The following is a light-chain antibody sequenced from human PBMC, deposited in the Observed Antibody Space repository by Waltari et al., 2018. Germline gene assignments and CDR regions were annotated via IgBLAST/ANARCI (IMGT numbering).Light chain of an antibody. V-gene: IGLV3-1*01. CDR3: QAWDSRV. J-gene: IGLJ2*01. Sequence: SSELPQPPSVSVSPGQPASITCSGDKLGDKYACWYQKKPGQSPVLFIYQDSKRPAGIPERFSGSNSGNTATLTISGTQAMDEADYYCQAWDSRVFGGGTKLTVL. CDR1: KLGDKY. CDR2: QDS.